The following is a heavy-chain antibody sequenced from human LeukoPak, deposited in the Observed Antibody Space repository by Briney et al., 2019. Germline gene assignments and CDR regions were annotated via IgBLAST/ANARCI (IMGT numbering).Heavy chain of an antibody. D-gene: IGHD6-13*01. CDR1: GDSFIRHT. J-gene: IGHJ4*02. Sequence: SGGSLRLSCAGSGDSFIRHTMNWVRRAPGKGLEWISYIGSSGSPIYYADSVKGRFTISRDNARTSLFLQMSSLRAEDTAVYYCAREYDSRARFDSWGQGTVVAVSS. CDR2: IGSSGSPI. CDR3: AREYDSRARFDS. V-gene: IGHV3-48*01.